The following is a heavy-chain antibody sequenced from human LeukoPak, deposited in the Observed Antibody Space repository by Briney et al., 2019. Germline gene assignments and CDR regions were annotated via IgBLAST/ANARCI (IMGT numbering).Heavy chain of an antibody. V-gene: IGHV4-34*01. CDR1: GGSLSGYY. Sequence: SETLSLTCAVYGGSLSGYYWGWIRQPPGKGLEWIGEINHSGSTNYNPSLKSRVTISVDTSKNQFSLKLSSVTAADTAVYYCARNAGDSSSWRYYFDYWGQGTLVTVSS. D-gene: IGHD6-13*01. CDR3: ARNAGDSSSWRYYFDY. J-gene: IGHJ4*02. CDR2: INHSGST.